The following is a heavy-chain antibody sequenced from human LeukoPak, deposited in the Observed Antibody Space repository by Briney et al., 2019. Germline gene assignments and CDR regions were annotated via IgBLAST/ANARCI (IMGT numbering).Heavy chain of an antibody. J-gene: IGHJ6*02. CDR3: ARSGGVYAINYYYYYGMDV. D-gene: IGHD2-8*01. CDR2: INSSSSYI. Sequence: GGSLRLSCAASGFTFSSYSMNWVRQAPGKGLEWVSSINSSSSYIYYADSVKGRFTISRDNAKNSLYLQMNSLRAEDTAVYYCARSGGVYAINYYYYYGMDVWGQGTTVTVSS. V-gene: IGHV3-21*01. CDR1: GFTFSSYS.